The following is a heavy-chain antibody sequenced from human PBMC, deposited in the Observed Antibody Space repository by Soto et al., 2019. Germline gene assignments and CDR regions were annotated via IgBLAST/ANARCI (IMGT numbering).Heavy chain of an antibody. J-gene: IGHJ4*02. Sequence: EVQLVESGGGLVQPGRSLRLSCAASGFTFDDYAMHWVRQAPGKGLEWVSGISWNSGSIGYADSVKGRFTISRDNAKNSLYLQMNSLRAEDTALYYCAKVGIAVAGTWYYFDYWGQGTLVTVSS. CDR3: AKVGIAVAGTWYYFDY. CDR1: GFTFDDYA. CDR2: ISWNSGSI. V-gene: IGHV3-9*01. D-gene: IGHD6-19*01.